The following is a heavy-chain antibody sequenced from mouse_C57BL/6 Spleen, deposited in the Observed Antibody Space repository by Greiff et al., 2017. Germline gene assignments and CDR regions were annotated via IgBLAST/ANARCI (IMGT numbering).Heavy chain of an antibody. CDR1: GYTFTSYW. CDR3: ARGGLGHFDY. V-gene: IGHV1-69*01. CDR2: IDPSDSYT. D-gene: IGHD4-1*01. Sequence: QVQLQQPGAELVMPGASVKLSCKASGYTFTSYWMHWVKQRPGQGLEWIGEIDPSDSYTNSNQKFKGKSTLTVDKSSSTAYMQLSSLTSEDSAVYYCARGGLGHFDYWGQGTTLTVSS. J-gene: IGHJ2*01.